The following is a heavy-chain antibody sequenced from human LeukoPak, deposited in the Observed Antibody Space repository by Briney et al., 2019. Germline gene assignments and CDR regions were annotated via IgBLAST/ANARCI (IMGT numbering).Heavy chain of an antibody. J-gene: IGHJ4*02. Sequence: SETLSLTCTVSGGSISSYYWSWIRQPPGKGLEWIGYIYYSGSTNYNPSLKSRVTISVDTSKNQFPLKLSSVTAADTAVYYCARADSSGYAFDYWGQGTLVTVSS. CDR3: ARADSSGYAFDY. V-gene: IGHV4-59*01. CDR1: GGSISSYY. D-gene: IGHD3-22*01. CDR2: IYYSGST.